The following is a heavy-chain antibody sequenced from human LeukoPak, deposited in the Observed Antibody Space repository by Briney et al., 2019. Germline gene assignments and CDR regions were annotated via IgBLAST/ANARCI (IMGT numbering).Heavy chain of an antibody. D-gene: IGHD6-6*01. CDR2: IYYSGST. CDR1: GGSISSYY. Sequence: SETLSLTCTVSGGSISSYYWSWIRQPRGKGLEWIGYIYYSGSTNYNPSLKSRVTISVDTSKNQFSLKLSSVTAADTAVYYCARSVPQPIAARPSYAFDIWGQGTMVTVSS. CDR3: ARSVPQPIAARPSYAFDI. V-gene: IGHV4-59*01. J-gene: IGHJ3*02.